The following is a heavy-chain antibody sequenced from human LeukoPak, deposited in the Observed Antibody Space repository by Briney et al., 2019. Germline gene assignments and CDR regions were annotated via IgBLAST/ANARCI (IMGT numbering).Heavy chain of an antibody. D-gene: IGHD2-21*01. J-gene: IGHJ3*02. CDR3: ATLPMTDAFDI. V-gene: IGHV1-69*04. CDR1: GSTFSSYA. CDR2: IIPILGIA. Sequence: SVKVSCKASGSTFSSYAISWVRQAPGQGLEWMGRIIPILGIANYAQKFQGRVTITADKSTSTAYMELSSLRSEDTAVYYCATLPMTDAFDIWGQGTMVTVSS.